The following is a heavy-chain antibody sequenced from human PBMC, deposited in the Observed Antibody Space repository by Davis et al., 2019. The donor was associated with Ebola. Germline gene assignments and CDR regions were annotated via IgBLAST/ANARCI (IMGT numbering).Heavy chain of an antibody. CDR2: IYYSGST. V-gene: IGHV4-61*01. Sequence: PSETLSLTCTVSGGSVSSGSYYWSWIRQPPGKGLEWIGYIYYSGSTNYNPSLKSRVTISVDTSKNQFSLKLSSVTAADTAVYYCARGCHTAMVRACPDYWGQGTLVTVSS. J-gene: IGHJ4*02. CDR3: ARGCHTAMVRACPDY. D-gene: IGHD5-18*01. CDR1: GGSVSSGSYY.